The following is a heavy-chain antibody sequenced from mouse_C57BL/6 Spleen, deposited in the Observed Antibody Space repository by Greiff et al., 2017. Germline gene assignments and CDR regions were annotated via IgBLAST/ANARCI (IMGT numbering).Heavy chain of an antibody. CDR2: INYDGSST. J-gene: IGHJ4*01. V-gene: IGHV5-16*01. CDR1: GFTFSDYY. Sequence: EVKLVESEGGLVQPGSSMKLSCTASGFTFSDYYMAWVRQVPEKGLEWVANINYDGSSTYYLDSLKSRFIISRDNAKKILYLQMSSLKSEDTATYYCARERGYAMDYWGQGTSVTVSS. CDR3: ARERGYAMDY.